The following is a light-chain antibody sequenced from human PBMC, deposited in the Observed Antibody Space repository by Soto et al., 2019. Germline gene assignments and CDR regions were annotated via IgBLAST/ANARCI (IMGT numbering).Light chain of an antibody. CDR2: GAS. Sequence: EIVLTHSPGALSLSPLEIATLSFSSSQSVGSSFLAWYQQKPGQAPRLLIYGASSRATHVPDRFSGSGSGADFTLSISRLEPEDLAVYYCQQYGSSPPRKFGQGTKVDIK. J-gene: IGKJ1*01. CDR3: QQYGSSPPRK. V-gene: IGKV3-20*01. CDR1: QSVGSSF.